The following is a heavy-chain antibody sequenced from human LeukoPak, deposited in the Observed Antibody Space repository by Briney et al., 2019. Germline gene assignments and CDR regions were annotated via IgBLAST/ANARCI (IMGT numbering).Heavy chain of an antibody. J-gene: IGHJ4*02. CDR2: TSDDGSAK. CDR1: GFTFSSYA. D-gene: IGHD4-17*01. Sequence: GRSLRLSCAASGFTFSSYAMHWVCQAPGRGLQWLALTSDDGSAKYYADSVKGRFTISRDNSQNTLYLQMNSLRADETAIYYCARAPGGFHGDYSPIAYWGQGTLVTVSS. CDR3: ARAPGGFHGDYSPIAY. V-gene: IGHV3-30-3*01.